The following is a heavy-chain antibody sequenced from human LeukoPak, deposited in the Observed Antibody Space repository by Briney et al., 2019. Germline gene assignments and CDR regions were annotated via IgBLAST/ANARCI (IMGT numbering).Heavy chain of an antibody. V-gene: IGHV3-7*01. CDR1: GFTFSNYA. CDR3: ARDPPLGSCSTISCPHLDY. Sequence: GGSLRLSCAASGFTFSNYAMSWVRQAPGKGLEWVANINPDGSEKYYVDSVKGRFTISRDDAKNSLYLQMNSLRAEDTAVYYCARDPPLGSCSTISCPHLDYWGQGTLVTVSS. J-gene: IGHJ4*02. D-gene: IGHD2-2*01. CDR2: INPDGSEK.